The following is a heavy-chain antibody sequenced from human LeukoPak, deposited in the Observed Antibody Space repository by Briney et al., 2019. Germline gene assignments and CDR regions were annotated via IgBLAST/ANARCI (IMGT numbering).Heavy chain of an antibody. Sequence: GGSLRLSCGASGFTFSSCSINWVRQAPGKGLEWLSYISSGSGTIYYADSVKGRFTISRDNAKNSLSLQMNSLRAEDTAVYYCARDPAFGAFDIWGQGTVVTVSS. J-gene: IGHJ3*02. CDR1: GFTFSSCS. CDR2: ISSGSGTI. CDR3: ARDPAFGAFDI. V-gene: IGHV3-48*04. D-gene: IGHD3-10*01.